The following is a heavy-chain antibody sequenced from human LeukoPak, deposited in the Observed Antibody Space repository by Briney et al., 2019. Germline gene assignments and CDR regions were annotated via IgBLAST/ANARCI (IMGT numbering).Heavy chain of an antibody. CDR2: IYYSGST. J-gene: IGHJ3*02. D-gene: IGHD5-12*01. Sequence: PSETLSLTCTVSGGSISSSSYYWGWIRQPPGKGLEWTGSIYYSGSTYYNPSLKSRVTISVDTSKNQFSLKLSSVTAADTAVYYCARDLEERYSGYGEAFAIWGQGTMVTVSS. CDR1: GGSISSSSYY. CDR3: ARDLEERYSGYGEAFAI. V-gene: IGHV4-39*07.